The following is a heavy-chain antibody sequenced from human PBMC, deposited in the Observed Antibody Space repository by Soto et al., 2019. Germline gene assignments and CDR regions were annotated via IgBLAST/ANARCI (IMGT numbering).Heavy chain of an antibody. CDR3: ARAGGNVLRLLEWLFPFDY. Sequence: EGSLRLSCAPSAFTLSSYNMNWIRQAPGKGLERVSSISSSSSYIYYADSVKGRFTISRDHAKNSLYLQMNSLRDEDTAVYYCARAGGNVLRLLEWLFPFDYWGQGTLVTASS. CDR1: AFTLSSYN. CDR2: ISSSSSYI. J-gene: IGHJ4*02. D-gene: IGHD3-3*01. V-gene: IGHV3-21*01.